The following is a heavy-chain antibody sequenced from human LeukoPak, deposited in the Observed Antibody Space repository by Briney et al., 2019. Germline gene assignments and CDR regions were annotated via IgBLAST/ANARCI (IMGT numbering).Heavy chain of an antibody. CDR3: ATVGVSVTGRGDY. D-gene: IGHD6-19*01. Sequence: GGSLRLSCAASGFTFSSYSMNWVRQAPGKGLEWVSFISSSSSHINYAESVKGRFTISRDNAKNSLYLQMNSLRAEDTAVYYCATVGVSVTGRGDYWGQGTLVTVSS. V-gene: IGHV3-21*01. CDR2: ISSSSSHI. J-gene: IGHJ4*02. CDR1: GFTFSSYS.